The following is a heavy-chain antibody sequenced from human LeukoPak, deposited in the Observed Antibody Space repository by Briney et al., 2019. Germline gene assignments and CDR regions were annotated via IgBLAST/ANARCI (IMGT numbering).Heavy chain of an antibody. D-gene: IGHD1-7*01. Sequence: ASVKVSCKASGYTFTSYSMNWVRQAPGQGPEWMGIINPSDASTTYAQKFQGRVTMTRDMSTSTVHMELNSLRSEDTAVYYCARAWEAVAGNYGVIDYWGQGTLVTVSS. CDR3: ARAWEAVAGNYGVIDY. J-gene: IGHJ4*02. V-gene: IGHV1-46*01. CDR2: INPSDAST. CDR1: GYTFTSYS.